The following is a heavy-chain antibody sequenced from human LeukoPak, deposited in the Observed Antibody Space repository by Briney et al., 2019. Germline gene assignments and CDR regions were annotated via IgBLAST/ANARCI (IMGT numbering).Heavy chain of an antibody. CDR1: GFTFSSYW. V-gene: IGHV3-7*01. Sequence: GGSLRLSCAASGFTFSSYWMSWVRQAPGKGLEWVANIKQDGSEKYYVDSVKGQFTISRDNAKNSLYLQMNSLRAEDTAVYYCARSWSSGYWFPATASFDYWGQGTLVTVSS. CDR3: ARSWSSGYWFPATASFDY. J-gene: IGHJ4*02. CDR2: IKQDGSEK. D-gene: IGHD3-22*01.